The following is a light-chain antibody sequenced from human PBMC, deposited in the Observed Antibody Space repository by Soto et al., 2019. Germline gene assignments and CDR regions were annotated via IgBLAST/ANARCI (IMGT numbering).Light chain of an antibody. Sequence: DIQITQSPSTLAASVGDRVTITYRASQSISSWLAWYQQRPGKAPKLLIYKASSLESGVPSRFSGSGSGTEFPLTISSLQPNEFATYYCQQYNTMATFGQGTKVDIK. J-gene: IGKJ1*01. CDR1: QSISSW. CDR3: QQYNTMAT. V-gene: IGKV1-5*03. CDR2: KAS.